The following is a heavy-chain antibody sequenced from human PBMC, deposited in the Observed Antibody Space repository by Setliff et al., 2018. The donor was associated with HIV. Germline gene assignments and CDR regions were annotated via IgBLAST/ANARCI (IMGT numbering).Heavy chain of an antibody. CDR1: GGSIGSGGFY. V-gene: IGHV4-31*03. Sequence: PSETLSLTCTVTGGSIGSGGFYWTWIRQHPGKGLEWIGYIYNTGSTYHSPSLRSRVTISLDTSKNQFSLKLSSVTAADTAVYYCARGFDYAQRPPLYYFDYWGQGTLVTVSS. D-gene: IGHD2-2*01. CDR3: ARGFDYAQRPPLYYFDY. CDR2: IYNTGST. J-gene: IGHJ4*02.